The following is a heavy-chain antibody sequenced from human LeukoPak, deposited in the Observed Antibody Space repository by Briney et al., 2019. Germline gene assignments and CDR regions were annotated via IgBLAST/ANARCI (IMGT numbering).Heavy chain of an antibody. CDR2: INHSGST. CDR3: ARGSYLQLERRHNWFDP. CDR1: GGSFSGYY. Sequence: PSETLSLTCAVSGGSFSGYYWSWVRQPPGKGLEWIGEINHSGSTNYNPSPKSRVTISVDTSKNQFSLKLSSVTAADTAVYYCARGSYLQLERRHNWFDPWGQGTLVTVSS. D-gene: IGHD1-1*01. J-gene: IGHJ5*02. V-gene: IGHV4-34*01.